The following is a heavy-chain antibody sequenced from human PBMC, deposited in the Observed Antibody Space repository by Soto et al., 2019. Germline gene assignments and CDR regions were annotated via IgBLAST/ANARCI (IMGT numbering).Heavy chain of an antibody. CDR3: ASTIASGWRDPFDN. CDR1: GYTFTNYW. V-gene: IGHV5-51*01. D-gene: IGHD6-19*01. CDR2: IYPGDSDM. J-gene: IGHJ3*02. Sequence: GESLKISCKGSGYTFTNYWIGWVRQMPGKGLEWMGIIYPGDSDMRYSPSFQGHVTISADKSVSTAYLHWSSLEASATAIYYCASTIASGWRDPFDNWGPGTKVTVSS.